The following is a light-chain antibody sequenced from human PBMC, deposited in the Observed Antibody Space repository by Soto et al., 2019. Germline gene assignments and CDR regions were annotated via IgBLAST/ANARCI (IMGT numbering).Light chain of an antibody. Sequence: SYELTQPPSVSVSPGQTARITCSGDALPKQYAYWYQQKPGQAPVLVIYKDSERPSGIPERFSGSSSGTTVTLTISGVQAEDEADYYCQSAEVFGGGTKLTVL. CDR1: ALPKQY. CDR3: QSAEV. CDR2: KDS. V-gene: IGLV3-25*03. J-gene: IGLJ2*01.